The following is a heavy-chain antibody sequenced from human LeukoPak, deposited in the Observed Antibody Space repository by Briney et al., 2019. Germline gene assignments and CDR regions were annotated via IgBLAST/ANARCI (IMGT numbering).Heavy chain of an antibody. CDR1: GFTFSSQW. CDR3: FASGGY. CDR2: INQDGSGK. V-gene: IGHV3-7*01. Sequence: PGGSLRLSCTASGFTFSSQWMNWVRQAPGKGLEWVANINQDGSGKYYVDSVKGRFTISRDNAKNSVYLQLNSLRAEDTAVYYCFASGGYWGQGTLVTASS. D-gene: IGHD6-25*01. J-gene: IGHJ4*02.